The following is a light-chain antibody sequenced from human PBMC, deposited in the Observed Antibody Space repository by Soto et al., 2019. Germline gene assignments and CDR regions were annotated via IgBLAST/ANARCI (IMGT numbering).Light chain of an antibody. Sequence: EIVLTQSPGTLSLSPGERATLSCRASQSVSSAYLAWYQQKPGQAPRLLIYDVSSRATGIPDRFSGSGSGTDFTLTISSLEPEDFAVYYCQQRSNWPPLTFGGGTKVDIK. CDR1: QSVSSAY. J-gene: IGKJ4*01. V-gene: IGKV3D-20*02. CDR2: DVS. CDR3: QQRSNWPPLT.